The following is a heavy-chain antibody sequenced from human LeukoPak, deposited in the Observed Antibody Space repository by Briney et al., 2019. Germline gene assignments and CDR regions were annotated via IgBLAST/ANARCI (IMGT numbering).Heavy chain of an antibody. V-gene: IGHV3-21*01. CDR1: GFTFSSYS. D-gene: IGHD3-22*01. Sequence: PGGSLRLSCAASGFTFSSYSMNWVRQAPGKGLEWVSSISSSSSYIYYAGSVKGRFTISRDNAKNSLYLQMNSLRAEDTAVYYCARGREYDSSGFHAFDIWGQGTMVTVSS. CDR2: ISSSSSYI. CDR3: ARGREYDSSGFHAFDI. J-gene: IGHJ3*02.